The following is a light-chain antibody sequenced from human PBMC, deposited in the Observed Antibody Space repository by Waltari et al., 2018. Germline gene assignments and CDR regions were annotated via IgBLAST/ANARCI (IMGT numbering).Light chain of an antibody. Sequence: DIVVTQSPDSLTVSLGERATINCKSSQSVLHNSDKKNYLAWYQQKPGHPPKLLIYWASTRTSSVPEKLSGSWSGTEFTLTNSDLQAEDVASYYCQQCYTAPPTCGGWTKFE. J-gene: IGKJ4*01. CDR2: WAS. V-gene: IGKV4-1*01. CDR1: QSVLHNSDKKNY. CDR3: QQCYTAPPT.